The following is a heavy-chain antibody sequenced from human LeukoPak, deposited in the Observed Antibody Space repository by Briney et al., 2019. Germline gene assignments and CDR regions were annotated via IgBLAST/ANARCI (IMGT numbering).Heavy chain of an antibody. D-gene: IGHD2-2*02. CDR2: ISGSGGST. J-gene: IGHJ4*02. Sequence: GGSVRLSCAASGFTFSSYAMSWVRQAPGKGLEWVSGISGSGGSTYYADSVKGRFTITRDNSKNTLYVQMNSLRADDTAVYYCAKVVPAAKPLGRFVYWGQGTLVTVSS. CDR3: AKVVPAAKPLGRFVY. CDR1: GFTFSSYA. V-gene: IGHV3-23*01.